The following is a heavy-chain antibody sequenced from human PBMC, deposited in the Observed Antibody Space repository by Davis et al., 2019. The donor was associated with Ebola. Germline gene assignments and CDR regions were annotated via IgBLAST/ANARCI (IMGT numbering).Heavy chain of an antibody. CDR1: GFTFSSYS. J-gene: IGHJ4*02. Sequence: GGSLRLSCAASGFTFSSYSMNWVRQASGKGLEWVGRIRSKANSYATAYAASVKGRFTISRDDSKNTAYLQMNSLKTEDTAVYYCTTPGIAVAGDYWGQGTLVTVSS. CDR3: TTPGIAVAGDY. D-gene: IGHD6-19*01. CDR2: IRSKANSYAT. V-gene: IGHV3-73*01.